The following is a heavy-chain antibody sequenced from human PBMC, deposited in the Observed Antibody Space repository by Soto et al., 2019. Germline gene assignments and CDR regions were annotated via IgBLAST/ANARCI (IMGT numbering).Heavy chain of an antibody. CDR1: GFSFSSYD. V-gene: IGHV3-13*01. D-gene: IGHD5-18*01. Sequence: GGSMRLPCAASGFSFSSYDMHWVRQATGKGLEWVSAIGTAGDTYYPGSVRGRLTISRENAKNSLYLQMNSLRAGDTAVYYCARAAPGYSYGPYFDYWGQGTLVTVSS. J-gene: IGHJ4*02. CDR2: IGTAGDT. CDR3: ARAAPGYSYGPYFDY.